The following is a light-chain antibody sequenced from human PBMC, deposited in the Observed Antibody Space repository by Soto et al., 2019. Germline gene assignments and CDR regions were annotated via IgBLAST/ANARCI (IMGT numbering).Light chain of an antibody. CDR3: QSYDSSLSGYV. J-gene: IGLJ1*01. CDR1: SSNIGATYD. Sequence: QSVLTQPPSVSGAPGQRVTISCTGSSSNIGATYDVHRYQQLPGTAPKLLIYANTNRPSGVPDRFSGSKSGTSASLAITGLQAEDEADYYCQSYDSSLSGYVFGTGTKVTVL. CDR2: ANT. V-gene: IGLV1-40*01.